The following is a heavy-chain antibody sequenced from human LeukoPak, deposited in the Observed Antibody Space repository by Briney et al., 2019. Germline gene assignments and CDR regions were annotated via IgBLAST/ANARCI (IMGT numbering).Heavy chain of an antibody. Sequence: PSETLSLTCTVSGGSISSSSYHWGWIRQPPGKGLEWIGNIYYSGSTYYNPSLNSRVTISVDTAKNQFSLKLTSVTAADTAVYYCARQGGPYLAAAGYYYYMDVWGKGTTVTVSS. V-gene: IGHV4-39*07. D-gene: IGHD6-13*01. CDR1: GGSISSSSYH. CDR3: ARQGGPYLAAAGYYYYMDV. CDR2: IYYSGST. J-gene: IGHJ6*03.